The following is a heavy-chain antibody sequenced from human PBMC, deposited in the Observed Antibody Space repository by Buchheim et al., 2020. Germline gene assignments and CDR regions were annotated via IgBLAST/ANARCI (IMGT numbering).Heavy chain of an antibody. CDR3: AREGELGYCGGGSCYKPKNYYYYGMDV. Sequence: QVQLVESGGGVVQPGRSLRLSCAASGFTFSSYAMHWVRQAPGKGLEWVAVISYDGSNKYYADSVKGRFTISRDNSKNTLYLQMNSLRAEDTAVYYCAREGELGYCGGGSCYKPKNYYYYGMDVWGQGT. V-gene: IGHV3-30*04. J-gene: IGHJ6*02. D-gene: IGHD2-15*01. CDR2: ISYDGSNK. CDR1: GFTFSSYA.